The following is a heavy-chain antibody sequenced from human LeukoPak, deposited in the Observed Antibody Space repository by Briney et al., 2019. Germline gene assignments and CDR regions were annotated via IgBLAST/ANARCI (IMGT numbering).Heavy chain of an antibody. CDR2: ISAYNGNT. Sequence: ASVKVSCKASGYTFTSYGISWVRQAPGQGLEWTGWISAYNGNTNYAQKLQGRVTMTTDTSTSTAYMELRSLRSDDTAVYYCARDTNYYDSSGLPSFDPWGQGTLVTVSS. CDR3: ARDTNYYDSSGLPSFDP. D-gene: IGHD3-22*01. CDR1: GYTFTSYG. V-gene: IGHV1-18*01. J-gene: IGHJ5*02.